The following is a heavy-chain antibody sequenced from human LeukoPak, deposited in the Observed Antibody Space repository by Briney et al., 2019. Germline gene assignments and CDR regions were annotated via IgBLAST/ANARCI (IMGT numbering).Heavy chain of an antibody. V-gene: IGHV3-23*01. Sequence: GGSLRLSCAASGFTFSSYGMSWVRQAPGKGLEWVSAISGSGGSTYYADSVKGRFTISRDNSKNTLYLQMNSLRAEDTAVYYCAKVSHYYGSGSYVDYWGQGTLVTVSS. CDR1: GFTFSSYG. D-gene: IGHD3-10*01. CDR2: ISGSGGST. CDR3: AKVSHYYGSGSYVDY. J-gene: IGHJ4*02.